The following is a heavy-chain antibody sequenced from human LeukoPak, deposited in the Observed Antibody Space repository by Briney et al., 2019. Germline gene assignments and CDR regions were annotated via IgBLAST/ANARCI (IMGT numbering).Heavy chain of an antibody. V-gene: IGHV3-9*01. D-gene: IGHD6-13*01. CDR2: ISWNSGSI. CDR3: AKDSSSWYCFDY. CDR1: GFTFDDYD. J-gene: IGHJ4*02. Sequence: SLRLSCGACGFTFDDYDMHWVRQAPGKGLEWGSGISWNSGSIGYADCVKGRFTNSSANATNPLYLQMNSLSADDTALYNCAKDSSSWYCFDYWGQGTLVTVSS.